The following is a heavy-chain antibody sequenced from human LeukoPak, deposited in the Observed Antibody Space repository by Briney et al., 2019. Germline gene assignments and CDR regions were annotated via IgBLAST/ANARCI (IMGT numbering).Heavy chain of an antibody. CDR2: IFENGSNQ. D-gene: IGHD3-10*01. Sequence: PGGSLRLSCAASGFTFSNYIMHWVRQAPGKGLDWVAVIFENGSNQYYANSVKGRFTISRDNAKKSLFLQMSSLNGEEPGRYYGARVQGGGYRTAVYWGEGTLVTVSS. CDR1: GFTFSNYI. V-gene: IGHV3-30*03. CDR3: ARVQGGGYRTAVY. J-gene: IGHJ4*02.